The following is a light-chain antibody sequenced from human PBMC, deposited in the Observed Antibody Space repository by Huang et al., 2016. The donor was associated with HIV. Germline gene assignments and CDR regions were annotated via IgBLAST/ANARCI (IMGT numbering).Light chain of an antibody. J-gene: IGKJ5*01. Sequence: ERVMTQSPAPLSVAPGERVTLSCRASHSVSSNLAWYQQKPGQAPRLLIHGASTRATGIPARFSGSVSWTEFTLAISSLQSEDSGVYFCQQYDNWPLTFGQGTRLEIK. CDR3: QQYDNWPLT. CDR1: HSVSSN. CDR2: GAS. V-gene: IGKV3-15*01.